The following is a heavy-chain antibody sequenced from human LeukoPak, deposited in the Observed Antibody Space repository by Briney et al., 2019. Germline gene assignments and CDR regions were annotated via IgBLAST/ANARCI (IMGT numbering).Heavy chain of an antibody. CDR3: GKTTVGYSSGQKPAWPVDY. V-gene: IGHV3-23*01. J-gene: IGHJ4*02. CDR2: IFGSGGSP. D-gene: IGHD5-18*01. CDR1: GFTFGSHA. Sequence: GGPLRLSCEASGFTFGSHAMYWVRQAPGKGLEWVAGIFGSGGSPHYADSVKGRFTISRDNSRNTVYLQINSLRAEDTAVYYCGKTTVGYSSGQKPAWPVDYWGQGTLVTVSS.